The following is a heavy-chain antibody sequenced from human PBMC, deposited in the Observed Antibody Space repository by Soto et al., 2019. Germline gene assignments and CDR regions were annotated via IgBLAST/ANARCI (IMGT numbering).Heavy chain of an antibody. J-gene: IGHJ6*02. CDR2: INPSVGST. CDR1: GGTFSSYY. D-gene: IGHD6-6*01. V-gene: IGHV1-46*01. Sequence: RASVKVSCKASGGTFSSYYMHWVRQAPGQGLEWMGIINPSVGSTSYAQKFRGRVTMTRDTSTSTVYMELSSLRSEDTAVYYCARDMSSSSSSSDSHYYYYGMDVWGQGTTVTVSS. CDR3: ARDMSSSSSSSDSHYYYYGMDV.